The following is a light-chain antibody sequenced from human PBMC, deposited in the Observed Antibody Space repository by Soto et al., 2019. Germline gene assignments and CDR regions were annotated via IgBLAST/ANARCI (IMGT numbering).Light chain of an antibody. V-gene: IGKV3-11*01. CDR3: QQRHNWRAPT. J-gene: IGKJ4*01. CDR2: DAS. Sequence: EIVLTQSPATLSLSPGERATLSCRASQSVRSYLAWYQQKPGQAPRLLIYDASNRATGIPARFSGSGSGTDFTLTISSLEPEDFAVYYCQQRHNWRAPTFGGGTKVEIK. CDR1: QSVRSY.